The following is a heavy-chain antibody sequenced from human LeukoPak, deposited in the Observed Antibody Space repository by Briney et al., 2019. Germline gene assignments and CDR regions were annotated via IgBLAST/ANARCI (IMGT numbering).Heavy chain of an antibody. CDR1: GFTFSSYS. CDR2: ISSSSSYI. CDR3: ARAYSGSYPDY. V-gene: IGHV3-21*01. J-gene: IGHJ4*02. D-gene: IGHD1-26*01. Sequence: GGSLRLSCAASGFTFSSYSMNWVRQAPGEGLEWVSSISSSSSYIYYADSVKGRFTISRDNAKNSLYLQMNSLRAEDTAVYYCARAYSGSYPDYWGQGTLVTVSS.